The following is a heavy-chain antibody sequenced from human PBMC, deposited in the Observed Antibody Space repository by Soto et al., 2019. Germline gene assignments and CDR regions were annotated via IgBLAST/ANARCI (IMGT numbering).Heavy chain of an antibody. CDR1: GGSISGSGYY. J-gene: IGHJ4*02. D-gene: IGHD1-26*01. V-gene: IGHV4-39*01. CDR3: ATSTLGATIEFDY. Sequence: SETLSLTCTVSGGSISGSGYYWGWIRQPPGKGPEWIGSIYYSGNTYYNPSLKSRVTISVDTSKNQFSLKLGSVTAADTAVYYCATSTLGATIEFDYWGQGTLVTVSS. CDR2: IYYSGNT.